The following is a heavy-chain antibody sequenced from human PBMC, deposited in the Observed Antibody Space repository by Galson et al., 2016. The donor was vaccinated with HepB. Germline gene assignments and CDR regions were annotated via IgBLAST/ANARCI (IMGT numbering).Heavy chain of an antibody. Sequence: SLRLSCAASGFTFSNYTMNWVRQAPGKGLEWVSSISSTSRYIFYADSAKGRFTISRDNAKNSLFLQMNSLRPEDTAVYFCARDRAARCPAFDYWGQGTLVTVSS. CDR1: GFTFSNYT. J-gene: IGHJ4*02. CDR3: ARDRAARCPAFDY. CDR2: ISSTSRYI. D-gene: IGHD6-6*01. V-gene: IGHV3-21*01.